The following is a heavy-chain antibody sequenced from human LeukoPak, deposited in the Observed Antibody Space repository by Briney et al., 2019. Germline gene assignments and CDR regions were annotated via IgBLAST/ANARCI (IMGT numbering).Heavy chain of an antibody. V-gene: IGHV3-48*03. CDR1: GFTFGSYE. J-gene: IGHJ4*02. Sequence: GGSLRLSCAASGFTFGSYEMNWVRQAPGKALEWVSYISSSGSTKYYADSVKGRFTISRDNAKNSLYLQMNSLRAEDTAVYYCARDEVGAATPFGDYWGPGILVTVSS. CDR3: ARDEVGAATPFGDY. D-gene: IGHD1-26*01. CDR2: ISSSGSTK.